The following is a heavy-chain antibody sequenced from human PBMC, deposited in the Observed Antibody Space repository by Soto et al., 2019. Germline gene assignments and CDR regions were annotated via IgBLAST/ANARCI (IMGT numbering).Heavy chain of an antibody. Sequence: QVQLVQSVAEVKKPGSSVKVSCKASGGTFSSYAISWERQAPGPGLEWMGGVIPIFGTANYAQKFQCRVTITADESTSTAYMELSSLRAEDTAVYYCARSIWGSSGYGDYAGYWGQGTLVTVSS. CDR3: ARSIWGSSGYGDYAGY. CDR1: GGTFSSYA. D-gene: IGHD4-17*01. CDR2: VIPIFGTA. V-gene: IGHV1-69*01. J-gene: IGHJ4*02.